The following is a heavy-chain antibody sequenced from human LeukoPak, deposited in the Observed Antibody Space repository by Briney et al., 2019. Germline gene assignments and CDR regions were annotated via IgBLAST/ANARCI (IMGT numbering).Heavy chain of an antibody. D-gene: IGHD6-6*01. CDR2: ISGSGGST. J-gene: IGHJ4*02. CDR1: GFTFSSYA. Sequence: PGGSLRLSCAASGFTFSSYAMSWVRQAPGKGLEWVSAISGSGGSTHYADSVKGRFTISRDNSKNTLYLQMNSLRAEDTAVYYCAKARQPYSSSSGFDYWDQGTLVTVSS. CDR3: AKARQPYSSSSGFDY. V-gene: IGHV3-23*01.